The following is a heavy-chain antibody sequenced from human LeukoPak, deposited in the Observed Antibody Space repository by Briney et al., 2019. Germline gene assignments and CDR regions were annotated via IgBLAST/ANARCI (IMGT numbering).Heavy chain of an antibody. Sequence: SETLSLTCTVSGGSISSYYWSWIRQPAGKGLEWIGRIYTSGSTNYNPSLKSRVTMSVDTSKNQFSLKLSSVTAADTAVFFFAREWHYDILTGYVHYYGMDVWGQGTTVTVSS. D-gene: IGHD3-9*01. CDR1: GGSISSYY. CDR3: AREWHYDILTGYVHYYGMDV. V-gene: IGHV4-4*07. J-gene: IGHJ6*02. CDR2: IYTSGST.